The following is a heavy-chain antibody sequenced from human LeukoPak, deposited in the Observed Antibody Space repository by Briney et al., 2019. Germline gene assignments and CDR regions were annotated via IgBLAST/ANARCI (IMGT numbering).Heavy chain of an antibody. J-gene: IGHJ4*02. CDR2: ISYDGSNK. Sequence: GGSLRLSCAASGFTFSSYSMHWVRQAPGKGLEWVAVISYDGSNKYYADSVKGRFTISRDNSKNTLYLQMNSLRAEDTAVYYCARKLWFGEPPFDYWGQGTLVTVSS. CDR3: ARKLWFGEPPFDY. D-gene: IGHD3-10*01. CDR1: GFTFSSYS. V-gene: IGHV3-30*03.